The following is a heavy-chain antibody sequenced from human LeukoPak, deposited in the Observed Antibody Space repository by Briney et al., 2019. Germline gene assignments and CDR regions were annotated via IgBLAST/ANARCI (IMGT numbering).Heavy chain of an antibody. D-gene: IGHD1-7*01. CDR3: ARMNYVSSGWGAPFDY. CDR2: IKQDGSEK. Sequence: PGGSLRLSCAASGFTFSSYWMNWVRQAPGKGLEWVANIKQDGSEKYYVDSVKGRFTIPRDNAKNTLYLQMNSLRAEDTAVYYCARMNYVSSGWGAPFDYWGQGTLVTVSS. CDR1: GFTFSSYW. J-gene: IGHJ4*02. V-gene: IGHV3-7*01.